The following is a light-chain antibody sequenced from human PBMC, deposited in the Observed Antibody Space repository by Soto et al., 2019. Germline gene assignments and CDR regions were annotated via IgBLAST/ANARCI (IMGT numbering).Light chain of an antibody. Sequence: ALTQPASVSGSPGQSITISCTGTSSVVGGYNYVSWYQHQAGKAPKLLIYEVNYRPSGVSDRFSGSKYGTTASLTISGLHSYDEADYFCSSYTTTTNGVFGTGTKGTVL. CDR3: SSYTTTTNGV. V-gene: IGLV2-14*01. J-gene: IGLJ1*01. CDR2: EVN. CDR1: SSVVGGYNY.